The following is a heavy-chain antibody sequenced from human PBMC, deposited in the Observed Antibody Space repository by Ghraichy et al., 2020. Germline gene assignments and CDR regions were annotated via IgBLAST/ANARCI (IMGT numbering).Heavy chain of an antibody. CDR2: INAGNGNT. J-gene: IGHJ4*02. D-gene: IGHD1-26*01. CDR3: ARVGATAHYYFDY. V-gene: IGHV1-3*01. Sequence: ASVKVSCKASGYTFTSYAMHWVRQAPGQRLEWMGWINAGNGNTKYSQKFQGRVTITRDTSASTAYMELSSLRSEDTAVYYCARVGATAHYYFDYWGQGTLVTVSS. CDR1: GYTFTSYA.